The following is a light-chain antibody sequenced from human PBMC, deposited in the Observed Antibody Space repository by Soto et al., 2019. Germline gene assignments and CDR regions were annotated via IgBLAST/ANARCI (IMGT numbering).Light chain of an antibody. J-gene: IGKJ1*01. Sequence: DIQMTQSPSSLSVSVGDRVTITCRASQDIGFSLGWFQLKPGKAPKSLIYAASTLQVGVPSRFSSSGSGTDFTLTISSLQPEDFATYYGQQYNSYPRTFGQGTKVEVK. CDR2: AAS. CDR1: QDIGFS. V-gene: IGKV1-16*01. CDR3: QQYNSYPRT.